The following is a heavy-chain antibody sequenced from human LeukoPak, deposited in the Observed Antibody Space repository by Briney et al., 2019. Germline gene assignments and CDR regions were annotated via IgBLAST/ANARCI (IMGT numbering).Heavy chain of an antibody. D-gene: IGHD2-2*01. CDR2: ISSSSSTI. CDR3: ARVNFVVVPAAIQSALIDY. CDR1: GFTFSSYR. J-gene: IGHJ4*02. V-gene: IGHV3-48*04. Sequence: GGSLRLSCAASGFTFSSYRMTWVRQAPGKGLEWVSYISSSSSTIYYADSVKGRFTISRDNAKNSLYLQMNSLRAEDTAVYYCARVNFVVVPAAIQSALIDYWGQGTLVTVSS.